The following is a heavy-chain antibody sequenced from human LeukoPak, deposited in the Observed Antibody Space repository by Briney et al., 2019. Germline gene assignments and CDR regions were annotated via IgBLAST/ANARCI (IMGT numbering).Heavy chain of an antibody. V-gene: IGHV3-23*01. CDR2: ISGSGGTT. J-gene: IGHJ4*02. CDR3: ATDRNSGKYYDY. D-gene: IGHD1-26*01. Sequence: GGSLRLSCAASGFTFTSYAMSWVRQAPGKGLEWVSTISGSGGTTYYADSVKGRFTVSRDNAKNTLYLQMGSLRAEDTAVYYCATDRNSGKYYDYWGQGTLVTVSS. CDR1: GFTFTSYA.